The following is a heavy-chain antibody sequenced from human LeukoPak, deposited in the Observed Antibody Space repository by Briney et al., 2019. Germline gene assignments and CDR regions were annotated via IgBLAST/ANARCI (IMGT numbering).Heavy chain of an antibody. D-gene: IGHD3-16*02. CDR1: GYTFTSCD. J-gene: IGHJ4*02. Sequence: ASVKVSCKASGYTFTSCDINWVRQATGQGLEWMGWMNPNSGNTGYAQKFQGRVTMTRNTSISTAYMELSSLRSEDTAVYYCARGPTVGITFGGVIVTDFDYWGQGTLVTVSS. CDR3: ARGPTVGITFGGVIVTDFDY. V-gene: IGHV1-8*01. CDR2: MNPNSGNT.